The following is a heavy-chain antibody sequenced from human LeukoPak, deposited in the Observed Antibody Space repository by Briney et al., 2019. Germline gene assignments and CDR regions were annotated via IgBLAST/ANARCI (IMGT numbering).Heavy chain of an antibody. V-gene: IGHV1-8*01. Sequence: GASVKVSCKASGYTFTSYDINWLRQATGQGLEWMGGMNPNSDNTGYAQKFQGRVTMTRTTSISTAYMELSSLRSEDTAVYYCARGSGKGIQLWLTPHYYFDYWGQGTLVTVSS. CDR3: ARGSGKGIQLWLTPHYYFDY. D-gene: IGHD5-18*01. CDR1: GYTFTSYD. J-gene: IGHJ4*02. CDR2: MNPNSDNT.